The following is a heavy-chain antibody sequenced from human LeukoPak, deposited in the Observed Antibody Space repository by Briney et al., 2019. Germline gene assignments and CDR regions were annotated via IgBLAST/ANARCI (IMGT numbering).Heavy chain of an antibody. D-gene: IGHD2-15*01. CDR3: ARDRPCSGGSCYMDV. CDR1: GGSISNYY. J-gene: IGHJ6*03. V-gene: IGHV4-4*07. CDR2: FYNSGKI. Sequence: SETLSLTCIVSGGSISNYYWSWLRQPAGKGLEWIGRFYNSGKINFNPSLKSRVTISVDTSKKQFSLKLRSVTAADTAVYYCARDRPCSGGSCYMDVWGKGTTVTVSS.